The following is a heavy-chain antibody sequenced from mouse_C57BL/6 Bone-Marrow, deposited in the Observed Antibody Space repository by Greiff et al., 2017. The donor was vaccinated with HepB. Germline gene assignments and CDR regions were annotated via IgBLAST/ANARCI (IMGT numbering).Heavy chain of an antibody. J-gene: IGHJ4*01. CDR1: GFTFSSYA. V-gene: IGHV5-4*03. D-gene: IGHD2-1*01. Sequence: EVKLMESGGGLVKPGGSLKLSCAASGFTFSSYAMSWVRQTPEKRLEWVATISDGGSYTYYPDNVKGRFTISRDNAKNNLYLQMSHLKSEDTAMYYCAYGNYHYYAMDYWGQGTSVTVSS. CDR2: ISDGGSYT. CDR3: AYGNYHYYAMDY.